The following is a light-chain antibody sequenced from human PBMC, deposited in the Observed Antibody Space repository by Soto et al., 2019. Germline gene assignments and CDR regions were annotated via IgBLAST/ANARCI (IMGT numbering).Light chain of an antibody. CDR3: QQYHRFYT. J-gene: IGKJ2*01. V-gene: IGKV1-5*01. Sequence: DIQMTQSPSTLSASVGDRVTITCRASQSVSRWLAWYQRKPGKAPKLLVYEASSLENGVPSRFSGSGFGTEFTLTISSLQPDDFATYFCQQYHRFYTFGQGTKLEIK. CDR2: EAS. CDR1: QSVSRW.